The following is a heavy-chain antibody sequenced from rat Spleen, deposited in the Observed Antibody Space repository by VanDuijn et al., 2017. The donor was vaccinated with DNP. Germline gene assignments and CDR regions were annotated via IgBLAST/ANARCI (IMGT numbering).Heavy chain of an antibody. V-gene: IGHV5S10*01. Sequence: EVQLVESGGGLVQPGRSLKLSCAASGFTFSDYAMAWVRQSPKKGLAWVATIIYDGSSTYYRDSVRGRFTISRDYARSTLYLQMDSLRSEDTATYYCATSSYFGYDYGFAYWGQGTLVTVSS. CDR3: ATSSYFGYDYGFAY. J-gene: IGHJ3*01. CDR2: IIYDGSST. CDR1: GFTFSDYA. D-gene: IGHD1-7*01.